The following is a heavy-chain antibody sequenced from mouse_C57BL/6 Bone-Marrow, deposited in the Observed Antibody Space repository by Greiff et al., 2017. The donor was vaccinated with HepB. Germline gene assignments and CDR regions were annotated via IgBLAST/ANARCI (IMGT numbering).Heavy chain of an antibody. J-gene: IGHJ1*03. CDR1: GFTFSDYY. D-gene: IGHD1-1*01. CDR3: ARRHYYGTD. Sequence: EVKLEESGGGLVQPGGSLKLSCAASGFTFSDYYMYWVRQTPEKRLEWVAYISNGGGSTYYPDTVKGRFTISRDNAKNTLYLQMSRLKSEDTAMYYCARRHYYGTDWGTGTTVTVSS. V-gene: IGHV5-12*01. CDR2: ISNGGGST.